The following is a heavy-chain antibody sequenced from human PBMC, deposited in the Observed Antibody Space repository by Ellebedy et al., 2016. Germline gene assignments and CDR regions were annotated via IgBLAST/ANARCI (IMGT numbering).Heavy chain of an antibody. D-gene: IGHD2-21*01. Sequence: ASVKVSCKTSGYSFSNYGISWVRQAPGQGLEWMGWISADTGNTNYEQKLQGRVVMTTDSSTSTAYMELTNLRSDDTAVYYCARDDGAPTVVKSGADYWGQGTLVTVSP. CDR1: GYSFSNYG. CDR2: ISADTGNT. J-gene: IGHJ4*02. CDR3: ARDDGAPTVVKSGADY. V-gene: IGHV1-18*01.